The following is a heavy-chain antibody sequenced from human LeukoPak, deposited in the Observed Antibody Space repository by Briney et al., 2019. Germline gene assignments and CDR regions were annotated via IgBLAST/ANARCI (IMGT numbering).Heavy chain of an antibody. Sequence: ASVKVSCKTSGYTFTSYCISWVRQAPGQGLEWMGWISPYNGYTNYAQKLQGRVTMTRDTSTSTAYMELRNLRSDDTAVYYCAIGYDILTGHFDYWGQGTLVTVSS. D-gene: IGHD3-9*01. CDR1: GYTFTSYC. CDR3: AIGYDILTGHFDY. CDR2: ISPYNGYT. J-gene: IGHJ4*02. V-gene: IGHV1-18*01.